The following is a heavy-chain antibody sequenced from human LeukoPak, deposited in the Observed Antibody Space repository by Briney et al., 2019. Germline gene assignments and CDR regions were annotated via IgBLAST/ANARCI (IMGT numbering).Heavy chain of an antibody. CDR3: ARTHDFWSARKGDYFDP. CDR1: GYTFTGYY. D-gene: IGHD3-3*01. J-gene: IGHJ4*02. V-gene: IGHV1-18*04. Sequence: ASVKVSCKASGYTFTGYYMHWVRQAPGQGLEWMGWISGYNGNTNYPQKFQDRITMTVDKSTTTAYMEVKSLRSDDTAVFYCARTHDFWSARKGDYFDPWGQGTLVTVSS. CDR2: ISGYNGNT.